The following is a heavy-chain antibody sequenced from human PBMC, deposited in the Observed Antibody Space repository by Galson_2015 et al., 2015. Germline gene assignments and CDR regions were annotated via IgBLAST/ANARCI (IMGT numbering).Heavy chain of an antibody. CDR3: AREFYYDRSGYYGDYFDY. CDR1: GFTFSSYS. D-gene: IGHD3-22*01. CDR2: INSDGSTT. Sequence: SLRLSCAASGFTFSSYSMNWVRQAPGKGLVCVLRINSDGSTTSYAGSVKGRFTISRDNAKNTLYLQMNSLRADDTAVYYCAREFYYDRSGYYGDYFDYWGQGTLVTVSS. V-gene: IGHV3-74*01. J-gene: IGHJ4*02.